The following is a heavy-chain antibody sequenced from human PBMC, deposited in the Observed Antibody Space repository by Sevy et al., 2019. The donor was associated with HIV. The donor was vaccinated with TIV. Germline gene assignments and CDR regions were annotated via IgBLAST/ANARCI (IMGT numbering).Heavy chain of an antibody. CDR2: IYYNGHT. D-gene: IGHD2-2*01. V-gene: IGHV4-39*02. CDR3: AREAGPYDYDYGMDV. J-gene: IGHJ6*02. CDR1: GGSIVSSGHY. Sequence: SETLSLTCSVSGGSIVSSGHYWGWIRQTPGKGLEWIGSIYYNGHTYYNPSLKSRLTISIDTSKNQFSLNLNSVTAADTAIYFCAREAGPYDYDYGMDVWGHGTTVTVS.